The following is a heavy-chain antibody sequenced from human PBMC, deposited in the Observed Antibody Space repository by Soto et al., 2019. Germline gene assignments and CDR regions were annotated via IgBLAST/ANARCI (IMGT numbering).Heavy chain of an antibody. J-gene: IGHJ4*02. D-gene: IGHD3-22*01. Sequence: SETLSLTCTVAGASISSSYWSWIRQPPGKGLEWIGYIYYSGSTDYNPSLKSRVTISRDTSKSQFSLKLSSVTAADTAVYYCARGSSAYSIDYWRQVTLVAVST. CDR3: ARGSSAYSIDY. CDR1: GASISSSY. V-gene: IGHV4-59*01. CDR2: IYYSGST.